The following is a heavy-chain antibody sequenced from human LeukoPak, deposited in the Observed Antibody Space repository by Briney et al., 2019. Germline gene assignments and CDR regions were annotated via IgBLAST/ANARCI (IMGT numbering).Heavy chain of an antibody. CDR2: IYHSGST. CDR3: ARVVEGYYDSSGYYYYYYMDV. D-gene: IGHD3-22*01. V-gene: IGHV4-38-2*02. J-gene: IGHJ6*03. Sequence: SSETLSLTCTVSGYSISSGYYWGWIRQPPGKGLGWIGSIYHSGSTYYNPSLKSRVTISVDTSKNQFSLKLSSVTAADTAVYYCARVVEGYYDSSGYYYYYYMDVWGKGTTVTVSS. CDR1: GYSISSGYY.